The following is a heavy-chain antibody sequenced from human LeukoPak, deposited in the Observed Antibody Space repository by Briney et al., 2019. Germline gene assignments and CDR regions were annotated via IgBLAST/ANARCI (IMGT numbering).Heavy chain of an antibody. V-gene: IGHV3-23*01. CDR2: ISGSGGST. CDR1: GFTFSSYA. J-gene: IGHJ4*02. CDR3: AKDLRAIAVAGQAFDY. D-gene: IGHD6-19*01. Sequence: GGSLRLSCAASGFTFSSYAMSWVRQAPGKGLEWVSAISGSGGSTYYADSVKGRFTISRDNSKNTLYLQMNSLRAEDTAVYYCAKDLRAIAVAGQAFDYWGQRTLVTVSS.